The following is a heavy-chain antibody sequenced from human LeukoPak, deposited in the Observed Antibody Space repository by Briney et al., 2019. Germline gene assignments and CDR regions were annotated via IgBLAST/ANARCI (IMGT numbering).Heavy chain of an antibody. CDR3: ARRFSGYDLGRWFDP. D-gene: IGHD5-12*01. Sequence: PSETLSLTCTVSGGSLSSSSYYWGWIRQPPGKGLEWIGSIYYSGSTYYNPSLKSRVTISVDTSKNQFSLKLSSVTAADTAVYYCARRFSGYDLGRWFDPWGQGTLVTVSS. V-gene: IGHV4-39*01. J-gene: IGHJ5*02. CDR2: IYYSGST. CDR1: GGSLSSSSYY.